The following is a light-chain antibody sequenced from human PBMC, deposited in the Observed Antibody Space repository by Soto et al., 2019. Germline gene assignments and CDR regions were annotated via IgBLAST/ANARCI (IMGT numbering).Light chain of an antibody. CDR3: QQYDSSVWT. Sequence: EIVLTQSPGTLSLSPGERATLSCRASQSVSSTSLAWYQQKPGRAPRLLMYGVSSRATGISDRFSGSGSGTDFTLTINRLEPEDFAVYFCQQYDSSVWTFGQGTKVDIK. V-gene: IGKV3-20*01. J-gene: IGKJ1*01. CDR1: QSVSSTS. CDR2: GVS.